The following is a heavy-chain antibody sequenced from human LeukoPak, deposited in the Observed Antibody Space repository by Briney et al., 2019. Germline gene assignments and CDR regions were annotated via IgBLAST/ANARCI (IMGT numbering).Heavy chain of an antibody. CDR3: ARDLGQYYDTSDNWFDP. Sequence: GGSLRLSCAASGFTFSNYWMHWVRQAPGKGLGWVSRINSDGINTSYADSVKGRFTISRDNAKNTLNLQMNSLRAEDTAVYYCARDLGQYYDTSDNWFDPWGQGTLVTVSS. CDR1: GFTFSNYW. CDR2: INSDGINT. J-gene: IGHJ5*02. D-gene: IGHD3-22*01. V-gene: IGHV3-74*01.